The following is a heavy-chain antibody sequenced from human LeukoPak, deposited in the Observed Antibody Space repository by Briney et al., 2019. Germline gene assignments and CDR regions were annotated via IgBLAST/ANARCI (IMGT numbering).Heavy chain of an antibody. CDR3: ARKPHDSSGSDY. CDR1: GFTFSSYG. Sequence: GGSLRLSCAASGFTFSSYGMHWVRQAPGKGLEWVAVIWYDGSNKYYADSVKGRFTISRDNSKNTLYLQMNSLRAEDTAVYYCARKPHDSSGSDYWGQGTLVTVSS. J-gene: IGHJ4*02. V-gene: IGHV3-33*01. CDR2: IWYDGSNK. D-gene: IGHD3-22*01.